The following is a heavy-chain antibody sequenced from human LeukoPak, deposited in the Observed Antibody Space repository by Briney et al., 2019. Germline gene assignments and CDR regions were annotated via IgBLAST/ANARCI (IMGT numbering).Heavy chain of an antibody. CDR1: GVSISSYY. V-gene: IGHV4-59*01. CDR3: AGYYDFWSGSFDY. Sequence: SETLSLTCTVSGVSISSYYWSWIRQPPGKGLEWIGYIYYSGSNNYNPSLKSRVTISVDTSKNQFSLKLSSVTAADTAVYYCAGYYDFWSGSFDYWGQGTLVTVSS. CDR2: IYYSGSN. J-gene: IGHJ4*02. D-gene: IGHD3-3*01.